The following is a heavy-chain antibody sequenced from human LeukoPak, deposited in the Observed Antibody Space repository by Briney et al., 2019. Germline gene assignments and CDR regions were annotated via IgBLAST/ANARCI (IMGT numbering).Heavy chain of an antibody. CDR3: AKDLAYCGGDCYYAFDI. CDR1: GFTFSSYA. CDR2: ISGSGGST. Sequence: GGSLRLSCAASGFTFSSYAMSWVRQAPGKGLEWVSAISGSGGSTYYADSVKGRFTISRDNSKNTLYLQMNSLRAEDTAVYYCAKDLAYCGGDCYYAFDIWGQGTMVTVSS. V-gene: IGHV3-23*01. J-gene: IGHJ3*02. D-gene: IGHD2-21*02.